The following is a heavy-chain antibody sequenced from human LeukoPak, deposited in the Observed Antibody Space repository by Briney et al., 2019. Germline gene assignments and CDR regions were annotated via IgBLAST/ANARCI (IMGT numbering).Heavy chain of an antibody. V-gene: IGHV5-51*01. D-gene: IGHD3-16*01. CDR3: ARERWGNLDY. CDR1: GYDFVTYW. CDR2: INPRDSDT. J-gene: IGHJ4*02. Sequence: GESLKISCEGSGYDFVTYWIAWVRQMPGKGLEWMAMINPRDSDTRYSPSFQGQVTISVHKSVRTTFLQWSSLRASDTAIYYCARERWGNLDYWGQGALVTVSS.